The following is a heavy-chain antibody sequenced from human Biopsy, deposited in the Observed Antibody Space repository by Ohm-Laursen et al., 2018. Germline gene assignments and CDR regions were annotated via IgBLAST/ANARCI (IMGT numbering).Heavy chain of an antibody. J-gene: IGHJ6*02. D-gene: IGHD2-8*01. Sequence: SLRLSCTASGFSFSSYGMHWVRQAPGKGLEWVAVLWYDGTNKYYADSVKGRFTISRDNSKNTLYLQMNSLRVEDTAVYYCARDDGFYARTSGMDVWGQGTTVTVSS. V-gene: IGHV3-33*01. CDR2: LWYDGTNK. CDR1: GFSFSSYG. CDR3: ARDDGFYARTSGMDV.